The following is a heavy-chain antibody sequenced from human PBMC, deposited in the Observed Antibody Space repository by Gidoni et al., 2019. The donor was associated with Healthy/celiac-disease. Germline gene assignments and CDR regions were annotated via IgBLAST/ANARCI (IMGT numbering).Heavy chain of an antibody. Sequence: QVQLVQSGAEVKKPGASVKVPCKASGYTFTGYYLHWVRQAPGHGLEWMGRINPNSGGTNYAQKFQGRVTMTRDTSISTAYMELSRLRSDDTAVYYCARDYYDFWSGSMYNWFDPWGQGTLVTVSS. CDR2: INPNSGGT. J-gene: IGHJ5*02. D-gene: IGHD3-3*01. CDR3: ARDYYDFWSGSMYNWFDP. V-gene: IGHV1-2*06. CDR1: GYTFTGYY.